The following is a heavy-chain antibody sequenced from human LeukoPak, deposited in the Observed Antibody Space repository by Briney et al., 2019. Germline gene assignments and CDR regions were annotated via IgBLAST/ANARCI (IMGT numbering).Heavy chain of an antibody. CDR3: ARTRITMVRGVRHFDY. D-gene: IGHD3-10*01. V-gene: IGHV4-59*12. J-gene: IGHJ4*02. Sequence: SETLSLTCTVSGGSISGYYWSWIRQPPGKGLEWIGYIYYSGSTNYNPSLKSRVTISVDTSKNQFSLKLSSVTAADTAVYYCARTRITMVRGVRHFDYWGQGTLVTVSS. CDR2: IYYSGST. CDR1: GGSISGYY.